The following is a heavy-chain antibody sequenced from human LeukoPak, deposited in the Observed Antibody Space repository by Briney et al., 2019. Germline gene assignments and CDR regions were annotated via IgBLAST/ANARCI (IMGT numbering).Heavy chain of an antibody. CDR2: ISYDGSNK. CDR3: AREGGSQPYYYYYGMDV. CDR1: GFPSSSFV. J-gene: IGHJ6*02. V-gene: IGHV3-30-3*01. D-gene: IGHD2-2*01. Sequence: PGGPLSSSCAAPGFPSSSFVMPWVRQPPAQGLEWVAVISYDGSNKYYADSVKGRFTISRDNSKNTLYLQMNSLRAEDTAVYYCAREGGSQPYYYYYGMDVWGQGTTVTVSS.